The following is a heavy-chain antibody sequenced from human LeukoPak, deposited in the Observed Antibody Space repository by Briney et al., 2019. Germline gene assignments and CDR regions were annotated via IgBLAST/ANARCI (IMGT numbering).Heavy chain of an antibody. Sequence: GRSLRLSCAASGFIFNDYYMSWIRQAPGKGLEWLSYISRTGSTIYYRDSVKGRFTISRDNANNLLHLQMDNLRAEDTAVYYCARDLGSSTVTTAFDYWGQGTLVTVSS. D-gene: IGHD4-17*01. CDR1: GFIFNDYY. CDR2: ISRTGSTI. J-gene: IGHJ4*02. V-gene: IGHV3-11*01. CDR3: ARDLGSSTVTTAFDY.